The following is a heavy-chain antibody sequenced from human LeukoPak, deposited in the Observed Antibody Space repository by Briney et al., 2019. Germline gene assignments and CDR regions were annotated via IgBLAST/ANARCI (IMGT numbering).Heavy chain of an antibody. CDR3: ATEVGSPTVRSAFDI. D-gene: IGHD1-26*01. CDR2: IRYDENNK. J-gene: IGHJ3*02. CDR1: GFTFSSYG. V-gene: IGHV3-30*02. Sequence: GGSLRLSCAASGFTFSSYGMHWVRQAPGKGLEWVAFIRYDENNKYYADSVKGRFTISRDNAKNSLYLQMNSLRAEDTAVYYCATEVGSPTVRSAFDIWGQGTMLTVSS.